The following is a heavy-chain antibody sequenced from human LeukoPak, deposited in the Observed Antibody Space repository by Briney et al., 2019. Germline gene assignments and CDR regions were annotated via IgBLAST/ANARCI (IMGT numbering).Heavy chain of an antibody. V-gene: IGHV1-2*02. CDR3: AGYSSSLDPYYYYYYMDV. D-gene: IGHD6-6*01. Sequence: ASVKVSCKASGYTFNAHYMHWVRQAPGQGLEWMGWINPNSGGTNYAQKFQGRVTMTRDTSISTAYMGLSRLRSDDTAVYYCAGYSSSLDPYYYYYYMDVWGKGTTVTVSS. CDR2: INPNSGGT. J-gene: IGHJ6*03. CDR1: GYTFNAHY.